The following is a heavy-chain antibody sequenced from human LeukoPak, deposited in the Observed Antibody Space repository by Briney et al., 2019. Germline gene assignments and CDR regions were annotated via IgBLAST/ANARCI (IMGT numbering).Heavy chain of an antibody. CDR1: GGTFSSYA. CDR2: IIPIFGTA. V-gene: IGHV1-69*13. CDR3: ARGRLRDGYIGKFDP. J-gene: IGHJ5*02. Sequence: SVKVSCKASGGTFSSYAISWVRQAPGQGLEWTGGIIPIFGTANYAQKFQGRVTITADESTSTAYMELSSLRSEDTAVYYCARGRLRDGYIGKFDPWGQGTLVTVSS. D-gene: IGHD5-24*01.